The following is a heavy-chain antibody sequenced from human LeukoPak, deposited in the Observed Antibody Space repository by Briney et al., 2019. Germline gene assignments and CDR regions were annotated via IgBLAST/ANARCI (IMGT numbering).Heavy chain of an antibody. Sequence: GGSLRLSCSASGFPFNTYAIHWVRQAPGKGLEYVAGISSNGDNTDFADSAKGRFTISRDNSKSTLFLQMNSLRAKDTAVYFCTRDSALLGVAFDLWGQGTVVTVSS. CDR1: GFPFNTYA. J-gene: IGHJ3*01. CDR3: TRDSALLGVAFDL. V-gene: IGHV3-64D*06. D-gene: IGHD2-15*01. CDR2: ISSNGDNT.